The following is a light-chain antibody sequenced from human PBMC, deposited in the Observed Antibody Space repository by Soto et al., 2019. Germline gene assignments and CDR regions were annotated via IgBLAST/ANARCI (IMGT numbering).Light chain of an antibody. V-gene: IGLV1-40*01. Sequence: QSVLTQPPSVSGAPGQRVTISCTGSSSNIGAGYDVHWYQQLPGTAPKLLIYGNSNRPSGVPDRFSGSKSGTSASLAITGLQAEDEVYYDCQSYDSSLSGSVVFGGGTKLTVL. CDR3: QSYDSSLSGSVV. CDR1: SSNIGAGYD. CDR2: GNS. J-gene: IGLJ2*01.